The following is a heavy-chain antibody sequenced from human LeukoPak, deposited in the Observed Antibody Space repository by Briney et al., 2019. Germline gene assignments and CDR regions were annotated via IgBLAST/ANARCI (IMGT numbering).Heavy chain of an antibody. Sequence: GRSLRLSCVAAGFTFSNYAIHWVRQAPGKGLEWVAVISYDGSNEYYAHSVKGRFTISRDNSKNTLYLQMNSLRAEDTAVYYCARHTTILWFGELADYWGQGTLVTVSS. V-gene: IGHV3-30*04. CDR2: ISYDGSNE. D-gene: IGHD3-10*01. CDR3: ARHTTILWFGELADY. J-gene: IGHJ4*02. CDR1: GFTFSNYA.